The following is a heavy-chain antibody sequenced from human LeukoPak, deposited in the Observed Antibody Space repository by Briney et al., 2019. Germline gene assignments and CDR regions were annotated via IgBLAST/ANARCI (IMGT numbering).Heavy chain of an antibody. Sequence: SETLSLTCAVSGGSISSSYWWSWARQPPGKGLEWIGYIYYSGSTNYNPSLKSRVTISVDTSKTQFSLKLSSVTAADTAVYYCARVPDGDIAAAGTLWFDPWGEGTLVTVSS. V-gene: IGHV4-4*02. CDR2: IYYSGST. D-gene: IGHD6-13*01. CDR1: GGSISSSYW. J-gene: IGHJ5*02. CDR3: ARVPDGDIAAAGTLWFDP.